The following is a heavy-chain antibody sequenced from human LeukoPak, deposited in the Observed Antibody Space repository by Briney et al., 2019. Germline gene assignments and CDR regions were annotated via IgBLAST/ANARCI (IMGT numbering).Heavy chain of an antibody. D-gene: IGHD3-10*01. CDR2: IYSGGST. CDR1: GFTVSSNY. Sequence: GGSLRLSCAASGFTVSSNYMSWVRQAPGKGLEWVSVIYSGGSTYYADSVKGRFTISRDNSKNTLYLQMNSLRAEDTAVYYCARRSYYGSGRYGAFDIRGQGTMVTVSS. CDR3: ARRSYYGSGRYGAFDI. V-gene: IGHV3-66*04. J-gene: IGHJ3*02.